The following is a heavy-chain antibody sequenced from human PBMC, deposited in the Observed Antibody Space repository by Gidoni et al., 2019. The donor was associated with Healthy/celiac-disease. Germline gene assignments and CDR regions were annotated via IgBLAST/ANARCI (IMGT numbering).Heavy chain of an antibody. D-gene: IGHD6-19*01. V-gene: IGHV1-69*01. CDR2: IIPIFGTA. CDR3: ARGQRTYSSGWYGY. J-gene: IGHJ4*02. Sequence: GGTFSSYAISWVRQAPGQGLEWMGGIIPIFGTANYAQKFQGRVTITADESTSTAYMELSSLRSEDAAVYYCARGQRTYSSGWYGYWGQGTLVTVSS. CDR1: GGTFSSYA.